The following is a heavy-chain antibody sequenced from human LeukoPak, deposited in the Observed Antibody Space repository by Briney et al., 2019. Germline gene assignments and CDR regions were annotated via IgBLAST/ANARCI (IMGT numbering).Heavy chain of an antibody. V-gene: IGHV3-74*01. CDR1: GFTFSSYW. CDR2: INPGGSST. J-gene: IGHJ4*02. D-gene: IGHD1-14*01. Sequence: PGGSLRLSCAASGFTFSSYWMHWVRQVPGKGLVWVAQINPGGSSTTYADSVKGRFTISRDNAKNTLYLQMDSLRAEDTGVYYCARSNQADDYWGQGTLVTVSS. CDR3: ARSNQADDY.